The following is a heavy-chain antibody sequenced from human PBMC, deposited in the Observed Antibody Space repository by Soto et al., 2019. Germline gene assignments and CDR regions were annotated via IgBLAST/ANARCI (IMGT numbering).Heavy chain of an antibody. D-gene: IGHD3-3*01. CDR3: AKYTDFWSGYYDNWFDP. CDR1: GFTFSSYA. J-gene: IGHJ5*02. CDR2: ISGSGGST. V-gene: IGHV3-23*01. Sequence: EVQLLESGGGLVQPGGSLRLSCAASGFTFSSYAMSWVRQAPGKGLEWVSAISGSGGSTYYADSVKGRFTISRDNSKNTLYLQMNSLRAEDTAVYYCAKYTDFWSGYYDNWFDPWGQGTLVTVSS.